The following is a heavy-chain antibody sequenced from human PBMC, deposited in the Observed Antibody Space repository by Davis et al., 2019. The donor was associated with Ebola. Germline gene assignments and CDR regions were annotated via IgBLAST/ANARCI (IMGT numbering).Heavy chain of an antibody. CDR2: ISWNSGSI. CDR1: GFTFSSYW. J-gene: IGHJ3*02. D-gene: IGHD6-19*01. CDR3: AKDIGQWLAIDAFDI. Sequence: PGGSLRLSCAASGFTFSSYWIHWVRQAPGKGLEWVSGISWNSGSIGYADSVKGRFTISRDNAKNSLYLQMNSLRAEDTALYYCAKDIGQWLAIDAFDIWGQGTMVTVSS. V-gene: IGHV3-9*01.